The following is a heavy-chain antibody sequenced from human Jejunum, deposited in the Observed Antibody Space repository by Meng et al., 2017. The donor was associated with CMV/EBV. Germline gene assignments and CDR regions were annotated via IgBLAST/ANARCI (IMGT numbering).Heavy chain of an antibody. J-gene: IGHJ4*02. CDR1: GGSISDNKW. CDR2: IHHSGAT. CDR3: ARASALGVGIGGPLHY. D-gene: IGHD3-16*01. Sequence: GGSISDNKWWSWVRQSPGKGLEWIGEIHHSGATNLNPSLKTQVTMSADKSKNQFSLSLSSVTSADTAVYYCARASALGVGIGGPLHYWGQGALVTVSS. V-gene: IGHV4-4*02.